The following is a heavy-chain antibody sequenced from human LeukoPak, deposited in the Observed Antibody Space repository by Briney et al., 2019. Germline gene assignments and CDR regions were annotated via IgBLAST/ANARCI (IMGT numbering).Heavy chain of an antibody. V-gene: IGHV3-30*18. CDR1: GFTFRSHG. CDR2: ISYDGSET. Sequence: PGGSLRLSCAASGFTFRSHGIHWVRQAPGKGLECVALISYDGSETYYVDSVRGRFTISRDNSKDTVDLHMSSLRAEDTAVYYCAKENYDILTEGMDVWGEGTTVTVSS. CDR3: AKENYDILTEGMDV. D-gene: IGHD3-9*01. J-gene: IGHJ6*04.